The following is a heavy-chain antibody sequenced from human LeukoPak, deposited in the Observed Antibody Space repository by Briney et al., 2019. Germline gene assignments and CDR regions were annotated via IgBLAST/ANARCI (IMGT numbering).Heavy chain of an antibody. Sequence: SETLSLTCAVSGYSIISGYYWGWIRQPPGKGLEWIGSIYHSGSTYYNPSLKSRVTISVDTSKNQFSLKLSSVTAADTAVYYCASPLVPKDYWSQGTLVTVSS. CDR3: ASPLVPKDY. J-gene: IGHJ4*02. D-gene: IGHD2-8*02. CDR2: IYHSGST. CDR1: GYSIISGYY. V-gene: IGHV4-38-2*01.